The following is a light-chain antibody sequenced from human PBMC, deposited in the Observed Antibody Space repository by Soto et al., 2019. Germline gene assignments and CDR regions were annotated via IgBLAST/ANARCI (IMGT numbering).Light chain of an antibody. J-gene: IGKJ1*01. CDR2: KAS. CDR3: QQYNSYSEG. V-gene: IGKV1-5*03. CDR1: QTISSW. Sequence: IPMTKSGVTLSGTIGNRDSITCGASQTISSWLAWYQQKPGKAPKLLIYKASTLKSGVPSRFSGSGSGTEFTLTISSLQPDDFATYYCQQYNSYSEGFGQGSKVDI.